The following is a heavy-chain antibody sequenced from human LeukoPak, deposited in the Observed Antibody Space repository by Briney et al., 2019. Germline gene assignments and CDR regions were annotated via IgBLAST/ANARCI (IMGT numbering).Heavy chain of an antibody. CDR2: ISGSGSTI. Sequence: GGSLRLSCAASGFTFSSYEMNWVRQAPGKGLEWVSYISGSGSTIYYADSVKGRFTISRDNAKNSLYLQMNSLRAEDTAVYYCARDLSTYCGGDCYGIFDYWGQGTLVTVSS. CDR3: ARDLSTYCGGDCYGIFDY. CDR1: GFTFSSYE. V-gene: IGHV3-48*03. D-gene: IGHD2-21*02. J-gene: IGHJ4*02.